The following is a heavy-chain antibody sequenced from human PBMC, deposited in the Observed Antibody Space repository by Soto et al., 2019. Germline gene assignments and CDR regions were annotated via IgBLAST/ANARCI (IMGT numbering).Heavy chain of an antibody. CDR3: ARAKETEIFGAVAMDV. Sequence: GGSLRLSCAASGFTVSSNYMSWVRQAPGKGLEWVSVIYSGGSTYYADSVKGRFTISRDNSKNTLYLQMNSLRAEDTAVYYCARAKETEIFGAVAMDVWGKGTTVTVSS. CDR2: IYSGGST. CDR1: GFTVSSNY. J-gene: IGHJ6*03. D-gene: IGHD3-3*01. V-gene: IGHV3-66*01.